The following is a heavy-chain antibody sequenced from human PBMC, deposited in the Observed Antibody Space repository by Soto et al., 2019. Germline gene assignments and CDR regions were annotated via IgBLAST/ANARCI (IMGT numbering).Heavy chain of an antibody. CDR1: GFTFSTYA. D-gene: IGHD3-22*01. J-gene: IGHJ4*02. V-gene: IGHV3-30*18. CDR2: ISYNGNDK. CDR3: AKDLYSSGWSYYFDN. Sequence: PVGSLRLSCAASGFTFSTYAMHWVRQAPGKGLEWAAIISYNGNDKYSADSVKGRFTISRDNSKKTLYLQMNSLRAEDTAVYYCAKDLYSSGWSYYFDNWGQGTLVTVSS.